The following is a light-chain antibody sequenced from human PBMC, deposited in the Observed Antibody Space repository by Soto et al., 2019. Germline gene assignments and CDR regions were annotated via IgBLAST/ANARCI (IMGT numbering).Light chain of an antibody. CDR1: SSDIGAYNY. Sequence: QSVLTQPASVSGSPGQSITISCTGTSSDIGAYNYVSWYQQHPGKAPKLMIYDVNIRPSGVSNRFSGSKSGNTASQTISGLQAEDEADYYCTSWTTSTTMIFGGGTKVTVL. CDR3: TSWTTSTTMI. CDR2: DVN. J-gene: IGLJ2*01. V-gene: IGLV2-14*03.